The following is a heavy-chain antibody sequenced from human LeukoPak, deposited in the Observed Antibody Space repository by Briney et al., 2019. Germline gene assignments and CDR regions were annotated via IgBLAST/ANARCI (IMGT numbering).Heavy chain of an antibody. V-gene: IGHV1-69*04. CDR3: ASHPYYYDSSGYYVDY. CDR2: IIPILGIA. Sequence: SVKVSCEASGGTFSSYAISWVRQAPGQGLEWMGRIIPILGIANYAQKFQGRVTITADKSTSTAYMELSSLRSEDTAVYYCASHPYYYDSSGYYVDYWGQGTLVTVSS. CDR1: GGTFSSYA. D-gene: IGHD3-22*01. J-gene: IGHJ4*02.